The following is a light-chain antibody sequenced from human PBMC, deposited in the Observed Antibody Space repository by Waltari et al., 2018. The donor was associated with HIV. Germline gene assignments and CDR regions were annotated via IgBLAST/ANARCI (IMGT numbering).Light chain of an antibody. J-gene: IGLJ1*01. V-gene: IGLV6-57*01. CDR1: SGNIASRY. Sequence: NFILPQPHSVSESPGKTVTISCTRRSGNIASRYVQWYQKRPGSSPTTVIYANNQRPSGVPDRFSGSIDSSSNSASLTISGLRTEDEADYYCQSHDNKIFYVFGGGTYVTVL. CDR2: ANN. CDR3: QSHDNKIFYV.